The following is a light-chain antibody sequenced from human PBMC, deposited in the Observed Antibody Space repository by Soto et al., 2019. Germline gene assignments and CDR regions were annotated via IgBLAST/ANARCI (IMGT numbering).Light chain of an antibody. CDR3: NSFAATAYGDTWV. V-gene: IGLV2-8*01. Sequence: QSALTQPPSASGSPGQSVTISCTGTNSDLGGFKFVSWYQHHPGKAPKLIIYDFTKRPSGVPERFSGSRSANTASLTVSGLQADDEADYYCNSFAATAYGDTWVFGGGTKLTVL. J-gene: IGLJ3*02. CDR2: DFT. CDR1: NSDLGGFKF.